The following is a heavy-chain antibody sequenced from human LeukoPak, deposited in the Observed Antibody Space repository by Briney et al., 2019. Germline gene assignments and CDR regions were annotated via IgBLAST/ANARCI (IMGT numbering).Heavy chain of an antibody. CDR3: ARILRYSSGWQQPSRY. J-gene: IGHJ4*02. D-gene: IGHD6-19*01. Sequence: ASVKVSFKASGYTFTSYDINWVRQATGQGLEWMGWMNPNSGNTGYAQKFQGRVTMTRNTSISTAYMELSSLRSGDTAVYYCARILRYSSGWQQPSRYWGQGTLVTVSS. CDR2: MNPNSGNT. V-gene: IGHV1-8*01. CDR1: GYTFTSYD.